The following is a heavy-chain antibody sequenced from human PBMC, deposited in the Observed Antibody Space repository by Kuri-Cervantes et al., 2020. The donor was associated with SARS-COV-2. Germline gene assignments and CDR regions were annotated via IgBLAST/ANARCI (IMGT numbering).Heavy chain of an antibody. CDR1: GGSFSGYY. V-gene: IGHV4-34*01. D-gene: IGHD6-6*01. J-gene: IGHJ5*02. CDR2: INHSGST. CDR3: ARHGRIFPRSSSSPYNWFDP. Sequence: SQTLSLTCAVYGGSFSGYYWGWIRQPPGKGLEWIGEINHSGSTNYNPSLKSRVTISVDTSKNQFSLKLSSVTAADTAVYYCARHGRIFPRSSSSPYNWFDPWGQGTLVTVSS.